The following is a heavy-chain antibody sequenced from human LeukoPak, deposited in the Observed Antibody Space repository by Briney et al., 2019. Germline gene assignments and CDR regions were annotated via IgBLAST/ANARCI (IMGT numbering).Heavy chain of an antibody. CDR1: GGTFSRYA. V-gene: IGHV1-69*13. J-gene: IGHJ4*02. D-gene: IGHD6-19*01. CDR3: ARERGSGWSDFDY. CDR2: IIPIFGTA. Sequence: SVKDSCKASGGTFSRYAISWVRQAPGQGLEWMGGIIPIFGTANYAQKFQGRVTITADESTSTAYMELSSLRPEDTAVYYCARERGSGWSDFDYWGQGTLVTVSS.